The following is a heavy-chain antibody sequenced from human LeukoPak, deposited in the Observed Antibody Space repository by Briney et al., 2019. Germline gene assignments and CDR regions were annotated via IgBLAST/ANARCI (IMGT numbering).Heavy chain of an antibody. D-gene: IGHD5-24*01. CDR1: GGSISSGSHY. J-gene: IGHJ4*02. CDR2: IYTSGST. V-gene: IGHV4-61*02. CDR3: ATSRGWLQPFDY. Sequence: SETLSLICTVSGGSISSGSHYWSWIRQPAGKGLEWIGRIYTSGSTNYNPSLKSRVTFSVDTSKNQFSLKLSSVTAADTAVYYCATSRGWLQPFDYWGQGTLVTVSS.